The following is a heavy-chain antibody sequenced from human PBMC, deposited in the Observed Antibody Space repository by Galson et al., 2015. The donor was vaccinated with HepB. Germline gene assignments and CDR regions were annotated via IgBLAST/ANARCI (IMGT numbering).Heavy chain of an antibody. CDR3: ARGDRDCSSTSCYYWVYYYYYYYMDV. CDR2: MNPNSGNT. D-gene: IGHD2-2*01. Sequence: SVKVSCKASGYTFTSYDINWVRQATGQGLEWMGWMNPNSGNTGYAHKFQGRVTMTRNTSISTAYMELSSLRSEDTAVYYCARGDRDCSSTSCYYWVYYYYYYYMDVWGKGTTVTVSS. J-gene: IGHJ6*03. CDR1: GYTFTSYD. V-gene: IGHV1-8*01.